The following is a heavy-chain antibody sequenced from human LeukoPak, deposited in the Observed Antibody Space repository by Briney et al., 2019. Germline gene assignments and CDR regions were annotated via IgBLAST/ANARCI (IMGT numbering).Heavy chain of an antibody. V-gene: IGHV3-15*01. CDR1: GLYFTDAW. Sequence: GGSLRLSCAVSGLYFTDAWMSWVRLAPGKGLEWVGRIKSNVDGGTVDYMTPVKGRFTISRDDSKNTLYPQLNSLKTEDTAIYYCMSDPLNQGGVDYWGQGTLVTVSS. CDR2: IKSNVDGGTV. D-gene: IGHD3-16*01. CDR3: MSDPLNQGGVDY. J-gene: IGHJ4*02.